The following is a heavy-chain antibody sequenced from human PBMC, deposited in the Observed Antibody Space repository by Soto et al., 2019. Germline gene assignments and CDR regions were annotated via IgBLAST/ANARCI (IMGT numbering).Heavy chain of an antibody. V-gene: IGHV3-66*01. CDR2: VYSGGST. Sequence: EVQLVQSGGGLVQPGGSLRLSCAASGFTVSWNYMSWVRQAPGKGLEWVSVVYSGGSTNYADSVKRRFTISRDNSKNTLFLQLSSLIPEDTAVYYCARDLGGDYAELIGFDFWGQGSMVTVSS. D-gene: IGHD4-17*01. CDR1: GFTVSWNY. CDR3: ARDLGGDYAELIGFDF. J-gene: IGHJ4*02.